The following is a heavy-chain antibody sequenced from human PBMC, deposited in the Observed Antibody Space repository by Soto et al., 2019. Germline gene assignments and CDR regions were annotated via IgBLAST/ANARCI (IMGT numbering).Heavy chain of an antibody. CDR1: GYTFTSSG. CDR3: ALDRAGAVADH. D-gene: IGHD6-19*01. CDR2: ISVYNGNT. Sequence: QVRLVQSGAEVKKPGASVKVSCKASGYTFTSSGFSWVRQAPGQGLEWLGWISVYNGNTNYPQNLQGRVTMTTDTSTRTAYMELRSLRSDDTAVSYCALDRAGAVADHWGPGNLVNVSS. V-gene: IGHV1-18*01. J-gene: IGHJ4*02.